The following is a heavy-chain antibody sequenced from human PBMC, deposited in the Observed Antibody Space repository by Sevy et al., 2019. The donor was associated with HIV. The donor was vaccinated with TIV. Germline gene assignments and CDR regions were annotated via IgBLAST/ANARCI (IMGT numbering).Heavy chain of an antibody. CDR3: AKGPDYYASSGTPLDY. D-gene: IGHD3-22*01. J-gene: IGHJ4*02. CDR2: ITGSGDKI. CDR1: GFTFRSYT. Sequence: GGSLRLSCVVSGFTFRSYTMTWVRQAPGKGLEWVSTITGSGDKIYYGDSVKGSFTISRDNSRNTLYLQMSSLRAADTAVYYCAKGPDYYASSGTPLDYWGQGTLVTVSS. V-gene: IGHV3-23*01.